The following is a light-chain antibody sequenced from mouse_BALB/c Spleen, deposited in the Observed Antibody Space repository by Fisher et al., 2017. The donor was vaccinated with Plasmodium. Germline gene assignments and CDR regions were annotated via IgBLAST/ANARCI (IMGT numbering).Light chain of an antibody. V-gene: IGKV1-135*01. CDR2: LVS. Sequence: DIVITQTTLTLSVTIGQPASISCKSSQSLLNSDGKTYLSWLFQRPGQSPKRLIYLVSKLDSGVPDRFTGRGSGTDFTLKISRVEAEDLGLYYCWQGTHLWTFGGGTNLEI. CDR1: QSLLNSDGKTY. J-gene: IGKJ1*01. CDR3: WQGTHLWT.